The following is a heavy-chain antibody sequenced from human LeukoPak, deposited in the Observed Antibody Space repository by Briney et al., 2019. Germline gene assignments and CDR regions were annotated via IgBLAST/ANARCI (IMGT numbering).Heavy chain of an antibody. CDR1: GFTFSNYG. CDR2: IRYDGSHK. V-gene: IGHV3-33*06. Sequence: GKSLRLSCAASGFTFSNYGMYWVRQAPGKGLEWVAVIRYDGSHKYYADSVKGRFTMSRDNSNNTLFLQMNSLRVDDTAIYYRAKASSASPSCLNAWGQGTLVTVSS. D-gene: IGHD2-2*01. CDR3: AKASSASPSCLNA. J-gene: IGHJ5*02.